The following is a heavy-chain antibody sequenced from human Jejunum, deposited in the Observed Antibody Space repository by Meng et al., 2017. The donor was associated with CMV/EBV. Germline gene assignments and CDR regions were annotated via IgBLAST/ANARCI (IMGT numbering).Heavy chain of an antibody. J-gene: IGHJ4*02. Sequence: SYYWGWIRQPPVKGLEWIASIYYSGTTYCHPSLKSRVTISVDTSRNPFSLKLSSVTAADTTVYCCASPISPYYCGSSNDHPGADFWGQGTLVTVSS. D-gene: IGHD3-22*01. V-gene: IGHV4-39*01. CDR3: ASPISPYYCGSSNDHPGADF. CDR2: IYYSGTT. CDR1: SYY.